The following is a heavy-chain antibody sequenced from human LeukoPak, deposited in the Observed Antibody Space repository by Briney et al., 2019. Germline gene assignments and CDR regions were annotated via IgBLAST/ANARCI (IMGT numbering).Heavy chain of an antibody. CDR1: GYSISSSNY. Sequence: SETLSLTCTVSGYSISSSNYWGWIRQPPGKGLEGIGSFYHSGTSYYNPSLKSRVTISVDTSKNQFSLKLSSVTAADTAVYYCARHGDDIFEWELPGPYYFDYWGQGTLVTVSS. J-gene: IGHJ4*02. CDR3: ARHGDDIFEWELPGPYYFDY. V-gene: IGHV4-38-2*02. D-gene: IGHD1-26*01. CDR2: FYHSGTS.